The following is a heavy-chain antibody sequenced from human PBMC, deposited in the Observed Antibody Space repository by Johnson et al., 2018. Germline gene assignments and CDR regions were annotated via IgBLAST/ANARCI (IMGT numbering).Heavy chain of an antibody. CDR3: AGGYSQIASPYYFYYMDV. V-gene: IGHV3-74*01. Sequence: VQLQESGGGLVQPGGSLRLSCAASGFTFSRYWMHWVRQAPGKGLVWVSRINSGGSSTRYADSVKGRLTISRDNAKNTLYLQMNSLRAEATAVYYCAGGYSQIASPYYFYYMDVWGKGTTVTVSS. CDR2: INSGGSST. CDR1: GFTFSRYW. D-gene: IGHD2-21*01. J-gene: IGHJ6*03.